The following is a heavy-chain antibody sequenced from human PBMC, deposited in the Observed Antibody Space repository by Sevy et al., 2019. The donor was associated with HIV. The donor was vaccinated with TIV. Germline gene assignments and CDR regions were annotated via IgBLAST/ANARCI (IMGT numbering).Heavy chain of an antibody. J-gene: IGHJ4*02. CDR2: INVDGSGT. CDR3: ARDDVVITSYFDY. CDR1: GFTFSSYW. Sequence: GGSLRLSCAASGFTFSSYWMHWVRHAPGKGLLWVSRINVDGSGTIYADSVKGRFTISRDNAKNSLYLQMNSLRAEDTAVYYCARDDVVITSYFDYWGQGTLVTVSS. V-gene: IGHV3-74*01. D-gene: IGHD3-22*01.